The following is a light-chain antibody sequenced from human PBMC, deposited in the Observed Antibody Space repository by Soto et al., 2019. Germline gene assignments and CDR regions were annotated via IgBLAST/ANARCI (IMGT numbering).Light chain of an antibody. CDR2: DAS. CDR1: HDINNY. CDR3: QHYYSLLSYT. V-gene: IGKV1-33*01. Sequence: DIQMTQSPSSLSASVGDRVTLTCQASHDINNYLNWYQQKAGEAPKLLIYDASILEIGVPSRFSGSGSGTDFTFTISSLQPEDLATYYCQHYYSLLSYTFGQGTKPEIK. J-gene: IGKJ2*01.